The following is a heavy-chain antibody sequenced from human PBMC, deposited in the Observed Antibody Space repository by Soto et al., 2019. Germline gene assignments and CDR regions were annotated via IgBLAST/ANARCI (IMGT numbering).Heavy chain of an antibody. V-gene: IGHV4-30-4*01. CDR3: ASTQRSYHAMDV. J-gene: IGHJ6*02. CDR2: IYYSGST. Sequence: PSETLSLTCIVSGGSISTGDYYWTWIRQPPGKGLEWIGYIYYSGSTYYNPSLKSRVTILVDTSKNQFSLKLNSVTAADTAVYYCASTQRSYHAMDVWGQGTTVTVSS. CDR1: GGSISTGDYY.